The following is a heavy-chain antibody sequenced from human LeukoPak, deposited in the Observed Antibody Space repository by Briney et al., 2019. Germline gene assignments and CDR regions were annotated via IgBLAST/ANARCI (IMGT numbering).Heavy chain of an antibody. CDR3: ARDRTTVVTPGENYYFDY. V-gene: IGHV1-69*13. CDR1: GGTFSSYA. Sequence: SVKVSCKASGGTFSSYAISWVRQAPGQGLEWMGGIIPIFGTANYAQKFQGRVTITADESTSTAYMELSSLRSEDTAVYYCARDRTTVVTPGENYYFDYWGQGTLVTVSS. J-gene: IGHJ4*02. CDR2: IIPIFGTA. D-gene: IGHD4-23*01.